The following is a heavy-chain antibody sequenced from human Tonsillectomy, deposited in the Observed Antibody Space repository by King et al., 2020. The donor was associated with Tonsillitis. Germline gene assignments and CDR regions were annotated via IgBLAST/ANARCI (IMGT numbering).Heavy chain of an antibody. Sequence: QLVQSEAEVKKPGASVKCSCKASGYTFSRYGISWVRQDPGQGLEWMGCISAYNGNTNYAQKGQGRVTMTTETSTSTAYMELWSLRSDDTAVYYCARVDIVVVPATPNGGWFDPWGQGTLVTVSS. D-gene: IGHD2-2*01. CDR3: ARVDIVVVPATPNGGWFDP. CDR2: ISAYNGNT. V-gene: IGHV1-18*01. J-gene: IGHJ5*02. CDR1: GYTFSRYG.